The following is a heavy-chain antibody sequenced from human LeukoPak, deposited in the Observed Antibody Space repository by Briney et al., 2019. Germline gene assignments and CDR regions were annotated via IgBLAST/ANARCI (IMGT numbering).Heavy chain of an antibody. D-gene: IGHD4-17*01. V-gene: IGHV3-73*01. Sequence: PGGSLRLSCAASGFIFSGSAMHWVRQASGKGPEWVGRIRNKAHNYATAYAASVKGRFTISRDDSKNTAYLQMNRLKSEDTAVYYCTRHVGGDYVFDYWGQGTLVIISS. CDR3: TRHVGGDYVFDY. CDR1: GFIFSGSA. J-gene: IGHJ4*02. CDR2: IRNKAHNYAT.